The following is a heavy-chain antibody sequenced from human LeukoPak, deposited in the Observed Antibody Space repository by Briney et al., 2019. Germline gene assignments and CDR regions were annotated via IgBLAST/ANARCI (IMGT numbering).Heavy chain of an antibody. Sequence: ASVKVSCKASGYTFTGYYMHWVRQVPGQGLEWMGWINPNSGGTNYAQKFQGRVTMTRDTSISTAYMELSRLRSDDTAVYYCAKPYYYDSSGYYRPHDAFDIWGQGTMVTVSS. D-gene: IGHD3-22*01. CDR3: AKPYYYDSSGYYRPHDAFDI. CDR2: INPNSGGT. CDR1: GYTFTGYY. V-gene: IGHV1-2*02. J-gene: IGHJ3*02.